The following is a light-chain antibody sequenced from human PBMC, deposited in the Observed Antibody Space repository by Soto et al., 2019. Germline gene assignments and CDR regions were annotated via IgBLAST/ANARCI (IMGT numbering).Light chain of an antibody. CDR2: GVS. Sequence: QSALTQPASVSESLGQSITISCSGTSSDIGGHNFVSWYQQLPGKTPKVLIYGVSNRPSGISNRFSGSKSGNTASLTISGLQAEDEADYYCSSYTVSNTWVFGGGTKLTVL. V-gene: IGLV2-14*01. CDR1: SSDIGGHNF. CDR3: SSYTVSNTWV. J-gene: IGLJ3*02.